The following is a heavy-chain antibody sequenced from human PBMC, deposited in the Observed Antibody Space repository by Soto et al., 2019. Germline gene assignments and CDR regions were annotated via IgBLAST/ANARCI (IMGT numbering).Heavy chain of an antibody. D-gene: IGHD4-4*01. CDR3: ARGSTADYRRNWFDP. Sequence: EVQLVESGGGLVKPGGSLRLSCTGSGFTFSDHSMNWVRQAPGKGLEWVSSISRGSSYMYYTDSVKGRFTISRDNAKNSLYLQMNSLRVEDTAVYYCARGSTADYRRNWFDPWGQGTLVTASS. CDR1: GFTFSDHS. CDR2: ISRGSSYM. V-gene: IGHV3-21*01. J-gene: IGHJ5*02.